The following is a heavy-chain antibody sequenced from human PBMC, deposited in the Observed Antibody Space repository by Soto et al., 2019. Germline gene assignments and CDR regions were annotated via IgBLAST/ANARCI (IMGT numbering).Heavy chain of an antibody. CDR3: AKYSSGWPYYFDY. CDR2: IYLSDSDT. V-gene: IGHV5-51*01. J-gene: IGHJ4*02. CDR1: GYSFTSYW. Sequence: GESLKISCKGSGYSFTSYWIAWVRQMPGKGLEWMGIIYLSDSDTRYSPSFQGRVTISADKSISTAYLQWSSLKASDTAMYYCAKYSSGWPYYFDYWGQGTLVTVSS. D-gene: IGHD6-19*01.